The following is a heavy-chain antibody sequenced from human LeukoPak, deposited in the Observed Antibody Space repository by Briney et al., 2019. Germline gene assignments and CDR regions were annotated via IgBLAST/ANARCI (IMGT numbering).Heavy chain of an antibody. Sequence: PGGSLRLSCAASGFTFSSYAMSWVRQAPGKGLEWVANIKQDGSEKYYVDSVKGRFTISRDNAKNSLYLQMNSLRAEDTAVYYCARDTTYYDFWSGYSNFDYWGQGTLVTVSS. CDR3: ARDTTYYDFWSGYSNFDY. V-gene: IGHV3-7*01. CDR2: IKQDGSEK. J-gene: IGHJ4*02. CDR1: GFTFSSYA. D-gene: IGHD3-3*01.